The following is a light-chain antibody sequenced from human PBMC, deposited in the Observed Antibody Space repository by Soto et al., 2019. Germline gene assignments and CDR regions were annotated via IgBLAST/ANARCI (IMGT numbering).Light chain of an antibody. V-gene: IGKV3-11*01. CDR2: DAS. CDR1: QSVSSY. J-gene: IGKJ1*01. CDR3: QQRSNTWT. Sequence: EIVLTQSPATLSLSPGERATLSCRASQSVSSYLAWYQQKPGQAPRLLIYDASNRATGIPARFSGSGSGTDFTLTISRLEPEDFAVYNCQQRSNTWTFGQGTKVDIK.